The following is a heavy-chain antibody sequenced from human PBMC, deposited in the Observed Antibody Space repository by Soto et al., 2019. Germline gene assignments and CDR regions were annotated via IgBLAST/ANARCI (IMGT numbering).Heavy chain of an antibody. J-gene: IGHJ4*02. CDR3: ARDRIYSSSWYDY. CDR2: IPYDGSNK. V-gene: IGHV3-30-3*01. D-gene: IGHD6-13*01. Sequence: QVQLVESGGGVVQPGRSLRLSCAASGFTFSSYAMHWVRQAPGKGLEWVAVIPYDGSNKYYADSVKGRFTISRDNSKNTLYLQMNSLRAEDTAVYYCARDRIYSSSWYDYWGQGTLVTVSS. CDR1: GFTFSSYA.